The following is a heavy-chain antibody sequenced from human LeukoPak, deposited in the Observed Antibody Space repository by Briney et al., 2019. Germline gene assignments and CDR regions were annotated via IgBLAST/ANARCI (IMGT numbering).Heavy chain of an antibody. CDR3: ATWAATILGTDY. D-gene: IGHD3-3*01. V-gene: IGHV3-23*01. CDR1: GFTISSYA. Sequence: GGSLRLSCAASGFTISSYAMSWVRQAPGEGLQWVSGISGSGSSTYYADSVRGRFTVSRDNSKNTLYLQMNSLRAEDTAVYYCATWAATILGTDYWGQGSLVTVSS. J-gene: IGHJ4*02. CDR2: ISGSGSST.